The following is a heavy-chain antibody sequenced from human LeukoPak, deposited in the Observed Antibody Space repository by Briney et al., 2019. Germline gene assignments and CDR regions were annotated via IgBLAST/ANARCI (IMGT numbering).Heavy chain of an antibody. CDR1: GFTFDDYG. CDR3: ARETYYYDSSGYFRYYFDY. J-gene: IGHJ4*02. Sequence: GGSLRLSCAASGFTFDDYGMSWVRQAPGKGLEGVSGINWNGGSTGYADSLKGRFTISRDNAKNSLYLQMNSVRAEDTALYYCARETYYYDSSGYFRYYFDYWGQGTLVTVSS. D-gene: IGHD3-22*01. V-gene: IGHV3-20*04. CDR2: INWNGGST.